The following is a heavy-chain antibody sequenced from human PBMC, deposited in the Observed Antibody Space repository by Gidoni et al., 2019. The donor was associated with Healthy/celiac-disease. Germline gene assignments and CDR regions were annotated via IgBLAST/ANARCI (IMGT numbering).Heavy chain of an antibody. J-gene: IGHJ4*02. CDR2: ISSSSSYT. CDR3: ARDGADYYDSSGPFDY. V-gene: IGHV3-11*06. CDR1: GFTFSDYY. D-gene: IGHD3-22*01. Sequence: QVQRVESGGGLVKPGGSLSLSCAASGFTFSDYYMSWIRQAPGKGLEWVSYISSSSSYTNYADSVKGRFTISRDNAKNSLYLQMNSLRAEDTAVYYCARDGADYYDSSGPFDYWGQGTLVTVSS.